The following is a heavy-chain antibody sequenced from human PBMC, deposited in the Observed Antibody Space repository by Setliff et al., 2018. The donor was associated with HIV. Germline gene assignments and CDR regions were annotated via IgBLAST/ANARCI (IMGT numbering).Heavy chain of an antibody. V-gene: IGHV5-51*01. Sequence: PGESLKTSCKGSGYSFTSYWIAWVRQMPGKGLEWMGIIYPGDSDTRYSPSFQGQVTISADKSISTAYLQWSSLKASDTAMYYCARRMWQQDSKFMYYFDYWGQGTLVTVSS. D-gene: IGHD6-13*01. J-gene: IGHJ4*02. CDR2: IYPGDSDT. CDR1: GYSFTSYW. CDR3: ARRMWQQDSKFMYYFDY.